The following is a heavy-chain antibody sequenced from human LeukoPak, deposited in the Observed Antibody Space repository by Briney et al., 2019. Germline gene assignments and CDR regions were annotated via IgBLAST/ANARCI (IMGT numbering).Heavy chain of an antibody. CDR3: ARSLLGAVAGTIAYFDY. V-gene: IGHV6-1*01. D-gene: IGHD6-19*01. CDR1: GDSVSSNSAA. CDR2: TYYRSKWYN. Sequence: SQTISPTCAISGDSVSSNSAAWNWIGQSPSRGLEWLGRTYYRSKWYNDYAVSVNSRITINPDTSKNQFSLQLNSVTPEDTAVYYCARSLLGAVAGTIAYFDYWGQGTLVTVSS. J-gene: IGHJ4*02.